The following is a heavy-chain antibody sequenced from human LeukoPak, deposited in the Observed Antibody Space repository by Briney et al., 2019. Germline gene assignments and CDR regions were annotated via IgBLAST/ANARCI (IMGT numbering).Heavy chain of an antibody. Sequence: PSETLSLTCAVSGGSISSGGYSWSWIRQPPGKGLEWIGYIYHSGSTYYNPSLKSRVTISVDRSKNQFSLKLGSVTAADTAVYYCATSRQLWLLGYFDYWGQGTLLTVSS. CDR1: GGSISSGGYS. CDR3: ATSRQLWLLGYFDY. D-gene: IGHD5-18*01. CDR2: IYHSGST. V-gene: IGHV4-30-2*01. J-gene: IGHJ4*02.